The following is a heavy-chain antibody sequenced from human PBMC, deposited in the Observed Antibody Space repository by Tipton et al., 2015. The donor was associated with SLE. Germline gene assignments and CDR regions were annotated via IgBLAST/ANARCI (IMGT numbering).Heavy chain of an antibody. CDR2: IYTSGST. CDR1: GGSISSGSYY. Sequence: TLSLTCTVSGGSISSGSYYWSWIRRPAGKGLEWIGYIYTSGSTNYNPSLKSRVTISVDTSKNQFSLKLSSVTAADTAVYYCARGRDGSGSYYRRGYYVDYREQRTLVTVSS. CDR3: ARGRDGSGSYYRRGYYVDY. J-gene: IGHJ4*02. V-gene: IGHV4-61*09. D-gene: IGHD3-10*01.